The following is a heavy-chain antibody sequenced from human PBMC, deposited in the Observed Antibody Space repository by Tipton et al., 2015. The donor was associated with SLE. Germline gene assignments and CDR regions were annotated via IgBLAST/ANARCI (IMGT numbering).Heavy chain of an antibody. CDR3: ARMSLNWASEDFGFDI. CDR2: INPDSGGT. CDR1: GYTFHGYY. D-gene: IGHD7-27*01. J-gene: IGHJ3*02. Sequence: QLVQSGAEVKKPGASVKVSCKASGYTFHGYYMSWVRQAPGQGLEWMGRINPDSGGTDYAQKFQGRVTMTRDTSINTAYMELTRLRSDDTAVYYCARMSLNWASEDFGFDIWAQGTMVTVSP. V-gene: IGHV1-2*06.